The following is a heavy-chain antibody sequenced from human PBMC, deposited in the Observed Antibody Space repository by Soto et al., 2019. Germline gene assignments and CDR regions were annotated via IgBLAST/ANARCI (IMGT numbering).Heavy chain of an antibody. CDR1: GYTFTSYA. V-gene: IGHV1-3*05. CDR2: INAGNGNT. Sequence: QVQLVQSGAEEKKPGASVKVSCKASGYTFTSYAMHWVRQAPGQRLEWMGWINAGNGNTKYSQKFQGRVTITRDTAANTPNREVGRLRSEDRAVYYWARSFGVAPPQHYGGKEPLVTLPS. CDR3: ARSFGVAPPQHY. J-gene: IGHJ4*02. D-gene: IGHD3-3*01.